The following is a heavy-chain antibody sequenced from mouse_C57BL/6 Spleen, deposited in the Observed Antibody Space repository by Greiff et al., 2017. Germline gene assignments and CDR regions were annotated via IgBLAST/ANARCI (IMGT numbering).Heavy chain of an antibody. CDR3: AGCFFGGPPWFAY. Sequence: VQLQQSGAELMKPGASVKLSCKATGYTFTGYWIEWVKQRPGHGLEWIGEILPGSGSPNYNEKFKGKATVTADTSSNTADMHLSRLTTEDSAIYYCAGCFFGGPPWFAYWGQGTLVTGSA. CDR2: ILPGSGSP. V-gene: IGHV1-9*01. J-gene: IGHJ3*01. CDR1: GYTFTGYW.